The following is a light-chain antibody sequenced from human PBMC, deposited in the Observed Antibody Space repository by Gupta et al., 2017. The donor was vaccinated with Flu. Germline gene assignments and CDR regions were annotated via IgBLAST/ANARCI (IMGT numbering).Light chain of an antibody. Sequence: GNSSYAIAWHQQQPEKGPRYLMKLNGDGSHSKGDGIPDRFSGSSSGAERYLTISSLQSEDEADYYCQTWGTGVWVFGGGTKLTVL. CDR3: QTWGTGVWV. V-gene: IGLV4-69*01. CDR1: GNSSYA. CDR2: LNGDGSH. J-gene: IGLJ3*02.